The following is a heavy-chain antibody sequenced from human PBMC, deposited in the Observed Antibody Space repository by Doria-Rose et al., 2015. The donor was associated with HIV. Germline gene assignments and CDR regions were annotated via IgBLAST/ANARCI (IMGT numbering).Heavy chain of an antibody. Sequence: QVTLKESGPVLVKPTETLTLTCTVSGVSLSSPGMGVSWICQPPGKALEWLANIFSGDDRSYKPSLKSRLTISRVTSKSQVVLTMTDMDPVDTATYYCARIKSSRWYHKYYFDFWGQGTLVIVSA. J-gene: IGHJ4*02. CDR1: GVSLSSPGMG. V-gene: IGHV2-26*01. CDR3: ARIKSSRWYHKYYFDF. D-gene: IGHD6-13*01. CDR2: IFSGDDR.